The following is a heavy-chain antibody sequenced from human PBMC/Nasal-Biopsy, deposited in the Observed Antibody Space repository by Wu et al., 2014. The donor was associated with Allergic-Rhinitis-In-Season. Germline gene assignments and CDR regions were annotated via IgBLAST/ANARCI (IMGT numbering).Heavy chain of an antibody. D-gene: IGHD3-9*01. J-gene: IGHJ4*02. Sequence: LRLSCAASGFTFSGYAMSWVRQAPGKGLEWVSTISGSGSGDGTYYADSVKGRFTISRDNSKNTLYLQMNSLRAEDTAVYYCAKDGRYFDWLHALYDYWGQGTLVTVSS. CDR1: GFTFSGYA. CDR2: ISGSGSGDGT. V-gene: IGHV3-23*01. CDR3: AKDGRYFDWLHALYDY.